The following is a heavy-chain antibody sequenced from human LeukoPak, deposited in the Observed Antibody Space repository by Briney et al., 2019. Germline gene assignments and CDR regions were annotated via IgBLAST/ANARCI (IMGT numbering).Heavy chain of an antibody. J-gene: IGHJ4*02. V-gene: IGHV4-59*01. D-gene: IGHD3-22*01. CDR3: ARYHSSGLDY. CDR2: IHYSGRT. Sequence: SETLSLTCTVSGGSISSYYWSWIRQPPGKGPEWIGFIHYSGRTSYNPSLKSRVTMSVDTSTDQFSLELNSVSAADTAVYFCARYHSSGLDYWGQGTLVTVSP. CDR1: GGSISSYY.